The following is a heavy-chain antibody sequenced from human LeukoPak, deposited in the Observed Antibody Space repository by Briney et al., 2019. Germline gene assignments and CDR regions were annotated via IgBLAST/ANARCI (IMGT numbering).Heavy chain of an antibody. Sequence: ASVKVSCKASGGTFSSYAISWVRQAPGQGLERMGWISAYNGNTNYAQKLQGRVTMTTDTSTSTAYMELRSLRSDDTAVYYCARDLFGVVASYYMDVWGKGTTVTVSS. CDR3: ARDLFGVVASYYMDV. J-gene: IGHJ6*03. CDR1: GGTFSSYA. V-gene: IGHV1-18*01. CDR2: ISAYNGNT. D-gene: IGHD3-22*01.